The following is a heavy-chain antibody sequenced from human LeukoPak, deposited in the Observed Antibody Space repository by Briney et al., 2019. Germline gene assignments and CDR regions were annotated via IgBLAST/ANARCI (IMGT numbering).Heavy chain of an antibody. J-gene: IGHJ4*02. CDR2: IYYDGST. CDR1: GGSVSSGRDY. V-gene: IGHV4-61*01. D-gene: IGHD6-19*01. CDR3: ARDRSPQWRFL. Sequence: SETLSLTCTVSGGSVSSGRDYWSWVRQPPGKGLEWIGNIYYDGSTKYNPSLKSRVTISVDTSKNQFSLRLSSVTPADTAVYYCARDRSPQWRFLWGQGTLVIVSS.